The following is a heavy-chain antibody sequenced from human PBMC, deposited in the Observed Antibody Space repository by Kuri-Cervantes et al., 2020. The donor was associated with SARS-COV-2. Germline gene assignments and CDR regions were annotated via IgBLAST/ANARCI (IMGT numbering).Heavy chain of an antibody. CDR1: GFTFSSYA. D-gene: IGHD6-13*01. CDR3: AKDYRNSSSWYPPYYFDY. CDR2: ISGSGCST. V-gene: IGHV3-23*01. J-gene: IGHJ4*02. Sequence: GESLKISCAASGFTFSSYAMSWVRQAPGKGLEWVSAISGSGCSTYYADSVKGRFTISRDNSKNTLYLQMNSLRAEDTAVYYCAKDYRNSSSWYPPYYFDYWGQGTLVTVSS.